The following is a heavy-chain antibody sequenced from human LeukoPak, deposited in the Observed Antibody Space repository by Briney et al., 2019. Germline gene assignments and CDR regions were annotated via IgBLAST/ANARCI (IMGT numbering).Heavy chain of an antibody. D-gene: IGHD1-1*01. CDR1: GYTFTYHY. V-gene: IGHV1-46*01. J-gene: IGHJ4*02. CDR2: INPSSGST. CDR3: ARESDAGKDFDH. Sequence: ASVKVSCKASGYTFTYHYLHWVRHAPGQGLEWMGMINPSSGSTSYAQKFQGRVTLTRGTSTSTVYMELSSLRSEDTALYYCARESDAGKDFDHWGQGTLVTVSS.